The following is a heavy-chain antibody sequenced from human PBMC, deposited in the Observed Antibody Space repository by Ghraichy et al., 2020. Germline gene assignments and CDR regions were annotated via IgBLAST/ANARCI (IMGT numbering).Heavy chain of an antibody. Sequence: GESLNISCKGSGYSFTSYWIGWVRQMPGKGLEWMGIIYPGDSDTRYSPSFQGQVTISADKSISTAYLQWSSLKASDTAMYYCARHRGVYDSSGYEHYYNMDVWGKGTTVTVSS. J-gene: IGHJ6*03. V-gene: IGHV5-51*01. CDR3: ARHRGVYDSSGYEHYYNMDV. D-gene: IGHD3-22*01. CDR2: IYPGDSDT. CDR1: GYSFTSYW.